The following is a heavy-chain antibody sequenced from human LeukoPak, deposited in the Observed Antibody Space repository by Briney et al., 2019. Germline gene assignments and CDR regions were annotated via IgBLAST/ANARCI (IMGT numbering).Heavy chain of an antibody. CDR2: ISSSSSTI. CDR1: GFTFSSYS. V-gene: IGHV3-48*01. CDR3: ARDRHRIAAAGSLYETYYFDY. J-gene: IGHJ4*02. D-gene: IGHD6-13*01. Sequence: GGSLRLSFAASGFTFSSYSMNWVRQAPGKGLEWVSYISSSSSTIYYADSVKGRFTISRDNSKNTLYLQMNSLRAEDTAVYYCARDRHRIAAAGSLYETYYFDYWGQGTLVTVSS.